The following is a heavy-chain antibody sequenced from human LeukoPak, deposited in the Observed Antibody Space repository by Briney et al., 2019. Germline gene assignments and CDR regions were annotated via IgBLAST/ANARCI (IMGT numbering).Heavy chain of an antibody. CDR3: ARGLIETGTTFDY. D-gene: IGHD1-7*01. CDR2: MSRSGSSM. CDR1: GFTLSDYS. Sequence: GGSLRLSCAASGFTLSDYSMTWIRQAPGKALEWVSYMSRSGSSMYYADSVKGRFTISRDNAKNSVYLQMNSLGAEDTAVYYCARGLIETGTTFDYWGQGTLVTVSS. J-gene: IGHJ4*02. V-gene: IGHV3-11*04.